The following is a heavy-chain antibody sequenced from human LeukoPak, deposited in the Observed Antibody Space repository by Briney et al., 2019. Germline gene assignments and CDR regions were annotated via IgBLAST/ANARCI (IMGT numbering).Heavy chain of an antibody. J-gene: IGHJ4*02. V-gene: IGHV4-59*11. CDR2: IYYSGST. Sequence: SETLSLTCTASGGSISSHYWSWIRQPPGKGLEWIGYIYYSGSTNYNPSLKSRVTISVDTSKKQFSLKLTSVTAADTAVYYCARDLSRGFDYWGQGTLVTVSS. D-gene: IGHD3-10*01. CDR3: ARDLSRGFDY. CDR1: GGSISSHY.